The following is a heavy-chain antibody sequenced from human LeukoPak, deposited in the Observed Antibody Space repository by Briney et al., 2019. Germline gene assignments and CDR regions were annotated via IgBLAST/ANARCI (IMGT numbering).Heavy chain of an antibody. J-gene: IGHJ4*02. CDR2: ISAYNGNT. CDR1: GYTFTSYG. D-gene: IGHD4-23*01. Sequence: ASVTVSCKASGYTFTSYGISWVRQAPGQGLEWMGWISAYNGNTNYAQKLQGRVTMTTDTSTSTAYMELRSLRSDDTAVYYCARRQKYGGNPDYWGQETLVTVSS. V-gene: IGHV1-18*01. CDR3: ARRQKYGGNPDY.